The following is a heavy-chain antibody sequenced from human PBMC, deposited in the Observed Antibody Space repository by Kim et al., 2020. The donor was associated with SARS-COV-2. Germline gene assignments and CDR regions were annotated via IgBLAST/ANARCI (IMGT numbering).Heavy chain of an antibody. CDR3: ARGASGITLADAFDI. CDR2: ISSSSSTI. D-gene: IGHD3-16*01. J-gene: IGHJ3*02. V-gene: IGHV3-48*02. Sequence: GGSLRLSCAASGFTFSSYSMNWVRQAPGKGLEWVSYISSSSSTIYYADSVKGRFTISRDNAKNSLYLQMNSLRDEDTAVYYCARGASGITLADAFDIWGQGTMVTVSS. CDR1: GFTFSSYS.